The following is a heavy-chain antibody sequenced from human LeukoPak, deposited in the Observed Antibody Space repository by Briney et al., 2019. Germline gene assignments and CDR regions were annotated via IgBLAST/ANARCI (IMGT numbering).Heavy chain of an antibody. Sequence: GASVKVSCKASGYTFAGYYVHWVRQAPGQGLEWMGWINPNSGGTNYAQKFQGRVTMTRDTSISTAYMELSRLRSDDTAVYYCARDGRIHYYGSGSRTWFDPWGQGTLVTVSS. CDR3: ARDGRIHYYGSGSRTWFDP. J-gene: IGHJ5*02. CDR1: GYTFAGYY. D-gene: IGHD3-10*01. V-gene: IGHV1-2*02. CDR2: INPNSGGT.